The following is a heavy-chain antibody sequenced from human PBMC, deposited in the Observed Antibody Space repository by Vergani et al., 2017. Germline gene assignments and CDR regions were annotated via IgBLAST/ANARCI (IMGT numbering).Heavy chain of an antibody. CDR2: ISWNSGSI. D-gene: IGHD1-1*01. CDR3: ARVYLQTNWNDVPPYFDY. Sequence: VQLVESGGGLVQPGRSLRLSCAASGFTFDDYAMHWVRQAPGKGLEWVSGISWNSGSIGYADSVKGRFTISRDNAKNSLYLQMNSLRAEDTAVYYCARVYLQTNWNDVPPYFDYWGQGTLVTVSS. V-gene: IGHV3-9*01. J-gene: IGHJ4*02. CDR1: GFTFDDYA.